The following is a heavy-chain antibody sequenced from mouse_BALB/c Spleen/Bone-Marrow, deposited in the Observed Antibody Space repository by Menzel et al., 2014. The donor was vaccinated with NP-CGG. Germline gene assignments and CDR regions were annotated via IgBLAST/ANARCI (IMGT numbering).Heavy chain of an antibody. Sequence: QVQLQQSGPELVKPGASVKMSCKASGYTFTSYYIHWVKQRPGQGLEWIGWIYPGDGSTKYNEKFKGKTALAADKSSSTAYMLLSSLTSEDSAIYFCARGDYYYGSSRAWFAYWGQGTLVTVSA. D-gene: IGHD1-1*01. J-gene: IGHJ3*01. CDR2: IYPGDGST. V-gene: IGHV1S56*01. CDR1: GYTFTSYY. CDR3: ARGDYYYGSSRAWFAY.